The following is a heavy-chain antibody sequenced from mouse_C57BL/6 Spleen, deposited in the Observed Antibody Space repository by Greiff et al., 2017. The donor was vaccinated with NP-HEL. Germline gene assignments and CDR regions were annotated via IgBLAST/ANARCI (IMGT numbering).Heavy chain of an antibody. D-gene: IGHD2-4*01. J-gene: IGHJ2*01. Sequence: EVQLQQSGPVLVKPGASVKMSCKASGYTFTDYYMNWVKQSHGKSLEWIGVINPYNGGTSYNQKFKGKATLTVDKSSSTAYMELNSLTSEDSAVYYCARWSGYDYDKGADYWGQGTTLTVSS. CDR1: GYTFTDYY. CDR3: ARWSGYDYDKGADY. V-gene: IGHV1-19*01. CDR2: INPYNGGT.